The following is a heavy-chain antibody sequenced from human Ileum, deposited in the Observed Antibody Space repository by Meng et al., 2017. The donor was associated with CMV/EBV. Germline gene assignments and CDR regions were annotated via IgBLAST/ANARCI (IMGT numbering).Heavy chain of an antibody. CDR3: MTVTGNYPY. J-gene: IGHJ4*02. CDR1: GNTFTGYY. D-gene: IGHD1-7*01. V-gene: IGHV1-2*06. CDR2: VNTDTGGT. Sequence: QVQLVQSGADMKKPGAPLKVSCKASGNTFTGYYMHWVRHAPGQGLEWMGRVNTDTGGTNYAQKFQGRVTMTRDTSISTAYMELSRLTSDDTAVYFCMTVTGNYPYWGQGALVTVSS.